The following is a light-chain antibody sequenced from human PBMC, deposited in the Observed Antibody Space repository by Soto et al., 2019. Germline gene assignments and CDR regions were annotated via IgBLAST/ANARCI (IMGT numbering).Light chain of an antibody. J-gene: IGLJ1*01. CDR1: SSNIGAGYD. V-gene: IGLV1-40*01. CDR3: QSYDSSLSGSEV. CDR2: GNN. Sequence: QSVLTQPPSVSGAPGQRVTISCTGSSSNIGAGYDVHWYQQLPGTAPKLLIYGNNNRPSGVPDRFSGSKSGTSASLAITGLQAEDEADYYCQSYDSSLSGSEVFGTGTQLTVL.